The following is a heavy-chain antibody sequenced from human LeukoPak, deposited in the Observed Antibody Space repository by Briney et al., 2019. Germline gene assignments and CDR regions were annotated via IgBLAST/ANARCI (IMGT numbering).Heavy chain of an antibody. D-gene: IGHD5-12*01. J-gene: IGHJ4*02. CDR3: TGGQGWLHPD. CDR1: GFTFSTFW. V-gene: IGHV3-7*04. CDR2: IKQDGSQK. Sequence: GGSLRPSCAISGFTFSTFWMSWVCHAPGKGREWGGNIKQDGSQKNYVNSVMGRFTISTDNAKNSVYLQMDSLRAEDTAVYYCTGGQGWLHPDWGQGSLVTVSS.